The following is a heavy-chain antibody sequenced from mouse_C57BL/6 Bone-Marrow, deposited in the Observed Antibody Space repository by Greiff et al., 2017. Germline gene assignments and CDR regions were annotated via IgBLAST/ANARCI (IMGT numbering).Heavy chain of an antibody. V-gene: IGHV1-55*01. Sequence: QVQLQQPGAELVKPGASVKMSCKASGYTFTSYWITWVKQRPGQGLEWIGDIYPTSGRTNYNEKFKSKAILTVVTSASTAYMELSSLTNEDSAVYYCTPLLWLRGDYWGQGTTLTVSS. CDR3: TPLLWLRGDY. CDR2: IYPTSGRT. J-gene: IGHJ2*01. D-gene: IGHD2-9*01. CDR1: GYTFTSYW.